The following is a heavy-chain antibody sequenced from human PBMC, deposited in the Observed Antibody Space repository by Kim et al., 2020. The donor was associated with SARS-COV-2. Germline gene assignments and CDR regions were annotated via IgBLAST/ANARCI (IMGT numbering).Heavy chain of an antibody. Sequence: SETLSLTCTVSGGSISSSSYYWGWIRRPPGKGLEWIGSIYYSGSTYYNPSLKSRVTISVDTSKNQFSLKLSSVTAADTAVYYCARLTYHRPMVRGVIIDYWGQGTLVTVSS. D-gene: IGHD3-10*01. V-gene: IGHV4-39*01. J-gene: IGHJ4*02. CDR1: GGSISSSSYY. CDR2: IYYSGST. CDR3: ARLTYHRPMVRGVIIDY.